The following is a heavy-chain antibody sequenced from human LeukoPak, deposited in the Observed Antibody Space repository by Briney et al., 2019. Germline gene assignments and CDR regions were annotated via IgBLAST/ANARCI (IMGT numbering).Heavy chain of an antibody. CDR3: AKARSSGWYVFDY. D-gene: IGHD6-19*01. CDR2: ISGSGGST. J-gene: IGHJ4*02. Sequence: GGSLRLSCAASGFTFSSYGMHWVRQAPGKGLEWVSGISGSGGSTFYADSVKGRFSISRDNSKNTLSLQMNSLRAEDTAVYYCAKARSSGWYVFDYWGQGTLVTVSS. V-gene: IGHV3-23*01. CDR1: GFTFSSYG.